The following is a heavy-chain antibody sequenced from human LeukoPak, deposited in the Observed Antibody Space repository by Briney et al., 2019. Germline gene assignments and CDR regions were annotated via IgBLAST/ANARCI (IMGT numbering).Heavy chain of an antibody. CDR1: GFTFSNAW. CDR2: IKSKTDGGTT. Sequence: GGSLRLSCAASGFTFSNAWMSWVRQAPGKGLEWVGRIKSKTDGGTTDYAAPVKGRFTISTDDSKKSLYLQMNSLKTEDTAVYYCAREPAPHYYDSSGYSRDYYYYYYMDVWGKGTTVSISS. CDR3: AREPAPHYYDSSGYSRDYYYYYYMDV. V-gene: IGHV3-15*01. J-gene: IGHJ6*03. D-gene: IGHD3-22*01.